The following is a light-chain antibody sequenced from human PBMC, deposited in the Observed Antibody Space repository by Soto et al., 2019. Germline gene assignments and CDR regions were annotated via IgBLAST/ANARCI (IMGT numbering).Light chain of an antibody. CDR1: SSNIGAGYD. CDR3: QSYDSSLSGPYVV. V-gene: IGLV1-40*01. J-gene: IGLJ2*01. CDR2: GNY. Sequence: QSVLTQPPSVSGAPGQRVTISCTGSSSNIGAGYDVHWYQQLPGTAPKLLIYGNYNRPSGVPDRFSGSKSGTSASLAITGXXXXXXXXXXCQSYDSSLSGPYVVFGGGTKLTVL.